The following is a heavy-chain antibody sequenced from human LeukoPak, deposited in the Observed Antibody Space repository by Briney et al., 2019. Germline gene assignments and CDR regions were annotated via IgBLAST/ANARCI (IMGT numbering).Heavy chain of an antibody. Sequence: KPSETLSLTCTVSGGSISSSSYYWGWIRQPPGKGLEWIGSIYYSGSTYYNPSLKSRVTISVDTSKNQFSLKLSSVTAADTAVYYCARASSKGKFQWLADYWGQGTLVTVSS. CDR2: IYYSGST. J-gene: IGHJ4*02. CDR3: ARASSKGKFQWLADY. V-gene: IGHV4-39*01. CDR1: GGSISSSSYY. D-gene: IGHD6-19*01.